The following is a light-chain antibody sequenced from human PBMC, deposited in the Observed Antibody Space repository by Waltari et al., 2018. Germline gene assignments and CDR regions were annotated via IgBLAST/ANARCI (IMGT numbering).Light chain of an antibody. Sequence: EIVLTQSPATLSLSPGETATRSCRASQSVGTYLAWYQQKPGQAPRLLIYDASNRATGIPDRFRGSGSGTDFTLTIDSLEPEDFALYYCQQRSSWTPHTFGQGARLEIK. CDR3: QQRSSWTPHT. CDR2: DAS. V-gene: IGKV3-11*01. CDR1: QSVGTY. J-gene: IGKJ2*01.